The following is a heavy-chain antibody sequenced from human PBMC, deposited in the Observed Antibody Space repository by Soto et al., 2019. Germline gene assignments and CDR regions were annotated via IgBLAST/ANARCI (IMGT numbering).Heavy chain of an antibody. Sequence: QVQLVQSGAEVKKPGASVKVSCKASGYTFTSYGISWVRQAPGQGLEWMGWISAYNGNTNYAQKLQGRVTMTTDTSPSTAYRELRSRSSDDTAVYYCAREGPWFGELPTYYFDYWGQGTLVTVSS. CDR1: GYTFTSYG. CDR2: ISAYNGNT. D-gene: IGHD3-10*01. CDR3: AREGPWFGELPTYYFDY. J-gene: IGHJ4*02. V-gene: IGHV1-18*01.